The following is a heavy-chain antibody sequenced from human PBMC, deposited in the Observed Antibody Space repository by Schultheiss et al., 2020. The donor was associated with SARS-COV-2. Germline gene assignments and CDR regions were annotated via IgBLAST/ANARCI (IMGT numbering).Heavy chain of an antibody. Sequence: GGSLRLSCAASGFTFSSYSMNWVRQSPGKGLEWISYISISISTIYYADSVKGRFTISRDNAKNSLYLQMNSLRAEDTAVYYCASLDIVVVPAAIESYYYMDVWGKGTTVTVSS. CDR3: ASLDIVVVPAAIESYYYMDV. J-gene: IGHJ6*03. V-gene: IGHV3-48*04. CDR2: ISISISTI. D-gene: IGHD2-2*02. CDR1: GFTFSSYS.